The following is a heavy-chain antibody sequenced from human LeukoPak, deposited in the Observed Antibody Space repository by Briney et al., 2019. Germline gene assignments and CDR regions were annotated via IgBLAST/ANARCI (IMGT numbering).Heavy chain of an antibody. CDR2: ISYDGSNK. Sequence: GGSLRLSCAASGFTFSSYAVHWVRQAPGKGLEWVAVISYDGSNKYYADSVKGRFTISRDNSKNTLYLQMNSLRAEDTAVYYCASPVIAAAGTQDSDYWGQGTLVTVSS. J-gene: IGHJ4*02. CDR3: ASPVIAAAGTQDSDY. CDR1: GFTFSSYA. V-gene: IGHV3-30-3*01. D-gene: IGHD6-13*01.